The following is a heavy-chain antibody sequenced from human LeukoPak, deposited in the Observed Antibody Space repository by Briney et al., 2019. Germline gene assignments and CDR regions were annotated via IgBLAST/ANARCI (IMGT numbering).Heavy chain of an antibody. V-gene: IGHV3-48*03. J-gene: IGHJ4*02. CDR3: AKDQSSSSIPHPIDY. Sequence: GGSLRLSCAASGFTFSSYEMNWVRQAPGKGLEWVSYISSSGSTIYYADSVKGRFTISRDNAKNSLYLQMNSLRAEDTAVYYCAKDQSSSSIPHPIDYWGQGTLVTVSS. CDR2: ISSSGSTI. D-gene: IGHD6-6*01. CDR1: GFTFSSYE.